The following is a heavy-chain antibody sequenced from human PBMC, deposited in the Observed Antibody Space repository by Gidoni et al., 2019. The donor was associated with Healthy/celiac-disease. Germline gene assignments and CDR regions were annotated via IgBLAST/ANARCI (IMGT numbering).Heavy chain of an antibody. J-gene: IGHJ5*02. Sequence: QVQLVESGGGVVQPGRSLRRSCAASGFPFSSYGMHWVRQAPGKGLEWVAVIWYDGSNKYYADSVKGRFTISRDNSKNTLYLQMNSLRAEDTAVYYCARDTGYDILTGYYGWFDPWGQGTLVTVSS. D-gene: IGHD3-9*01. CDR3: ARDTGYDILTGYYGWFDP. V-gene: IGHV3-33*01. CDR1: GFPFSSYG. CDR2: IWYDGSNK.